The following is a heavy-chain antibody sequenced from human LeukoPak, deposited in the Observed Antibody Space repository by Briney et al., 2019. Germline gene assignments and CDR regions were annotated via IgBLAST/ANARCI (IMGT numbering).Heavy chain of an antibody. J-gene: IGHJ4*02. CDR1: GVTFSSYA. CDR3: AKDLFRYYYDSSGYLHFDY. V-gene: IGHV3-23*01. Sequence: GGSLRLSCAASGVTFSSYAMSWVRQAPGKGLEWVSAICGSGGSTYYADSVKGRFTISRDNSKNMLYLQMNSLRAEDTAVYYCAKDLFRYYYDSSGYLHFDYWGQGTLVTVSS. D-gene: IGHD3-22*01. CDR2: ICGSGGST.